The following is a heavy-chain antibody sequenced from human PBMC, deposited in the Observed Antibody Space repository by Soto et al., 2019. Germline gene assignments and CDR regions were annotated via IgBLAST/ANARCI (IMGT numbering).Heavy chain of an antibody. D-gene: IGHD1-1*01. CDR3: AREMTTRGMDF. V-gene: IGHV1-8*01. CDR1: GYTFTSYD. CDR2: MNPNSGNT. Sequence: QVQLVQSGAEVKKPGASVKVSCKASGYTFTSYDINWVRQATGQGLEWMGWMNPNSGNTGYAQKFQGRVTMTRNTSITTDYMEMSSLRSEATAVYYCAREMTTRGMDFWGQGTTVTVSS. J-gene: IGHJ6*02.